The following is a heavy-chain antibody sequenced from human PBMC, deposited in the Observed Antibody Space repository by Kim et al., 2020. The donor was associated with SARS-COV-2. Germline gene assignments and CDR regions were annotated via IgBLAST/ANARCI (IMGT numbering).Heavy chain of an antibody. CDR2: IYYSGST. CDR3: AREREDSSDAFDI. V-gene: IGHV4-59*13. J-gene: IGHJ3*02. Sequence: SETLSLTCTVSGGSISSYYWSWIRQPPGKGLEWIGYIYYSGSTNYNPSLKSRVTISVDTSKNQFSLKLSSVTAADTAVYYCAREREDSSDAFDIWGQGTMVTVSS. D-gene: IGHD2-15*01. CDR1: GGSISSYY.